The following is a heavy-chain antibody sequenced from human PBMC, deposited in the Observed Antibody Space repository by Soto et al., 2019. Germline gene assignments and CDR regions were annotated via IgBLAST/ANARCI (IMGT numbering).Heavy chain of an antibody. Sequence: GGSLRLSCAASEFTFNNYAMSWVRQAPGKGLEWVSTISGSFDSTYYADSVKGRFTISRDNSKNTLHLQMSSLRAEDTAVYYCAKEAGFGDFSCFDYWGQGTLVTVSS. CDR1: EFTFNNYA. CDR2: ISGSFDST. J-gene: IGHJ4*02. V-gene: IGHV3-23*01. D-gene: IGHD3-10*01. CDR3: AKEAGFGDFSCFDY.